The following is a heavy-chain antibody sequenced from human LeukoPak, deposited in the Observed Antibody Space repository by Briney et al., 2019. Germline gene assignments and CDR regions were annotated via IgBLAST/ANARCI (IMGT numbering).Heavy chain of an antibody. V-gene: IGHV3-23*01. Sequence: SGGSLRLSCAASGFTFSSYAMSWARQAPGKGLEWVSAISGSGGSTYYADSVKGRFTISRDNSKNTVYLQMNSLRGEDAAVYYCARGYCTNTSCYGPSWFDSWGQGTLVTVSS. CDR1: GFTFSSYA. CDR2: ISGSGGST. CDR3: ARGYCTNTSCYGPSWFDS. D-gene: IGHD2-2*01. J-gene: IGHJ5*01.